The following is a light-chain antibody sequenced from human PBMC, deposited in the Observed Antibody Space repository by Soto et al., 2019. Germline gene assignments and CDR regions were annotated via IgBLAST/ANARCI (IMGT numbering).Light chain of an antibody. Sequence: QSVLTQPPSASGTPGQRVTISCSGSSSNIGSNTVNWYQHLPGTAPKLLIHSNNQRPSGVPDRFSGSKSGTSATLAISGLQSEDEADYYCTAWDDRLNAPVFGGGTKLTVL. V-gene: IGLV1-44*01. CDR3: TAWDDRLNAPV. CDR2: SNN. J-gene: IGLJ2*01. CDR1: SSNIGSNT.